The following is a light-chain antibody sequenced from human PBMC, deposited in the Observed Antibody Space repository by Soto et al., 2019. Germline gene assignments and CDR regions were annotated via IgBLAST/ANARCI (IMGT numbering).Light chain of an antibody. CDR1: SSDVGSYNL. Sequence: QSVLTQPASVSGSPGQWITISCSGTSSDVGSYNLVSWYQQHPGKAPKLMIYEVSKRPSGVSNRFSGSKSGNTASLTISGLQAEDEADYYCCSYAGSSTGYVFRTGTKV. V-gene: IGLV2-23*02. J-gene: IGLJ1*01. CDR3: CSYAGSSTGYV. CDR2: EVS.